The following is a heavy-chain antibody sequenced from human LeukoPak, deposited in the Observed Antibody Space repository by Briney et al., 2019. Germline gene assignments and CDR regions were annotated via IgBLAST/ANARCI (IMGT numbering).Heavy chain of an antibody. CDR2: IYYSGNT. V-gene: IGHV4-59*01. D-gene: IGHD2-21*02. J-gene: IGHJ4*02. CDR1: DGSISSYY. Sequence: SETLSLTCTVSDGSISSYYWSWLRQPPGKGLEWIGYIYYSGNTNSNPSLKSRVTISVDTSKNQFSLKLSSVTAADTAVYYCAIFTDYYFDYWGQGTLVTVSS. CDR3: AIFTDYYFDY.